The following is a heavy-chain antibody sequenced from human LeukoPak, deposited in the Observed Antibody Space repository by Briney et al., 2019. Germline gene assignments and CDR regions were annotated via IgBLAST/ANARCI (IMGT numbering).Heavy chain of an antibody. CDR2: IYTSGST. Sequence: PSQTLSLTCTVSGGSISSGSYYWSWIRQPAGKGLEWIGRIYTSGSTHYNPSLKSRVTISVDTSKNQFSLKLSSVTAADTAVYYCARWNYDILTGYYLDYWGQGTLVTVSS. V-gene: IGHV4-61*02. CDR3: ARWNYDILTGYYLDY. D-gene: IGHD3-9*01. J-gene: IGHJ4*02. CDR1: GGSISSGSYY.